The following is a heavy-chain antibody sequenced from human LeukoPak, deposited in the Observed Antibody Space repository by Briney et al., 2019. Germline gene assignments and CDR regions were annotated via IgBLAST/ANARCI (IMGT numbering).Heavy chain of an antibody. CDR3: ARGYCSSTSCYLPEYFQH. D-gene: IGHD2-2*01. Sequence: SVKVSCKASGGTFSSYAISWVRQAPGQGLEWMGRIIPIFGTANYAQKFQGRVTIITDESTSTAYMELSSLRSEDTAVYYCARGYCSSTSCYLPEYFQHWGQGTLVTVSS. CDR2: IIPIFGTA. CDR1: GGTFSSYA. J-gene: IGHJ1*01. V-gene: IGHV1-69*05.